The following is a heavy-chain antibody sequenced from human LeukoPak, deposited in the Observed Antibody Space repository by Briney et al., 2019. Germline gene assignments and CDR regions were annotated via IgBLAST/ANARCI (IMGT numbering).Heavy chain of an antibody. CDR3: AKGGPTGSNYFDF. CDR1: AFTFDNYA. CDR2: ISGSGYYS. V-gene: IGHV3-23*01. Sequence: AGGSLRLSCAASAFTFDNYAMSWVRQAPGKGLEWVSVISGSGYYSYYADSVKGRFTVSRDNSKTTLYLQMNSLRADDTAVYYCAKGGPTGSNYFDFWGQGTLVTVSS. J-gene: IGHJ4*02. D-gene: IGHD1-26*01.